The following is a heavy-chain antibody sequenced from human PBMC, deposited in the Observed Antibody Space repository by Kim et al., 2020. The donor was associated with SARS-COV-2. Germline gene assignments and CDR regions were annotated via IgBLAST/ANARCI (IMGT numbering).Heavy chain of an antibody. D-gene: IGHD5-12*01. Sequence: SGPTLVNPTQTLTLTCTFSGFSLSTNGVGVGWIRQPPGKALEWLALIYWDNDKRYSPSLKSRLTITKDTSKNQVVLTLTNMDPVDTATYFCARTPSDGRGYVRLASWGQGTLFTVSS. CDR3: ARTPSDGRGYVRLAS. CDR2: IYWDNDK. CDR1: GFSLSTNGVG. J-gene: IGHJ5*02. V-gene: IGHV2-5*02.